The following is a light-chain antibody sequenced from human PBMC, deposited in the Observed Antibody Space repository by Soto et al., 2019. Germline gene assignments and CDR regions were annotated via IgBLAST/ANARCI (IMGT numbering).Light chain of an antibody. CDR2: AAS. Sequence: DIQMTQSPSSLSASVGDRVTITCRASQSITTYLNWYQHKPGKAPKLLINAASNLQSGVPSRFSGSGSGTDFTLTISSLQPEDFATYYCQQSYSIFLTFGQGTKVDI. V-gene: IGKV1-39*01. J-gene: IGKJ1*01. CDR1: QSITTY. CDR3: QQSYSIFLT.